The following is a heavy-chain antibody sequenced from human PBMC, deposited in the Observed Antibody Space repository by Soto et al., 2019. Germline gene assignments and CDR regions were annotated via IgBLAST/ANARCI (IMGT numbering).Heavy chain of an antibody. D-gene: IGHD3-9*01. CDR3: AREGQFPSYDILTGIWAPSFDY. J-gene: IGHJ4*02. CDR1: GYTFTGYY. CDR2: INPNSGGT. Sequence: ASVKVSCKASGYTFTGYYMHWVRQAPGQGLEWMGWINPNSGGTNYAQKFQGWVTMTRDTSISTAYMELSRLRSDDTAVYYCAREGQFPSYDILTGIWAPSFDYWGQGTLVT. V-gene: IGHV1-2*04.